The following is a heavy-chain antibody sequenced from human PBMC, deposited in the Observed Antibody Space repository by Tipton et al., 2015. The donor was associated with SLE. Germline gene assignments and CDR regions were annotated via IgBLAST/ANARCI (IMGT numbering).Heavy chain of an antibody. Sequence: SLRLSCAASGFTFSTSAMHWVRQAPGKGLAWVAVIWYDGSNKFYADSVKGRFTISSDNSKNTVSLQMNSLRVEDTAVYFCARGRGGEFLDYWGQGTLVTASS. CDR3: ARGRGGEFLDY. V-gene: IGHV3-33*01. J-gene: IGHJ4*02. CDR2: IWYDGSNK. D-gene: IGHD3-16*01. CDR1: GFTFSTSA.